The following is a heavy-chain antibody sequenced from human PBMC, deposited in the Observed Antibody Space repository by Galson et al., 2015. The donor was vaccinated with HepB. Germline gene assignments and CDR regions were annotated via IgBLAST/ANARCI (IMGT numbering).Heavy chain of an antibody. CDR2: ISGSGDSI. D-gene: IGHD3-22*01. CDR3: ARAQRHYSDSSGYFYFDS. J-gene: IGHJ4*02. CDR1: GFSFSNSE. Sequence: SLRLSCAASGFSFSNSEMNWVRQAPGKGLEWVSYISGSGDSIFYADSVKGRFSISRDNAKNSLSLQMNSLRDGDTAVYYCARAQRHYSDSSGYFYFDSWGQGTLVTVSS. V-gene: IGHV3-48*03.